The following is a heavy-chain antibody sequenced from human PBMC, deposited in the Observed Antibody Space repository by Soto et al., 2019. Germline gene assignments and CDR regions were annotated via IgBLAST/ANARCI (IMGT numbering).Heavy chain of an antibody. V-gene: IGHV1-69*01. J-gene: IGHJ1*01. D-gene: IGHD1-1*01. CDR2: IIPLLGIT. CDR3: ARDPRSIAGPTSSGDFQH. Sequence: QAQLMQSGAEVKKPGSSVKVSCKASGGTFSGYAINWVRQAPGQGLEWMGGIIPLLGITDYGQKFQGRITIAADESTGTAYMDLRGLRSEDTAVYYCARDPRSIAGPTSSGDFQHWGQCTLVSVSS. CDR1: GGTFSGYA.